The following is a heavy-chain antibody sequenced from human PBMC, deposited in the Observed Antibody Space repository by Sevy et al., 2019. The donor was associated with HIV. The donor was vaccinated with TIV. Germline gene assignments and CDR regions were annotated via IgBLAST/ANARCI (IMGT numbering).Heavy chain of an antibody. CDR1: GFNFNTFA. Sequence: GGSLRLSCAASGFNFNTFAMSWVRLAPGKGLEWVSAISGSSYSTYYANSVKGRFTISRDNSKNTWYLQMNSLRAEDTAVYYCVKEGEGYNYDSSGSFGLWGQGTLVTVSS. V-gene: IGHV3-23*01. CDR3: VKEGEGYNYDSSGSFGL. D-gene: IGHD3-22*01. J-gene: IGHJ4*02. CDR2: ISGSSYST.